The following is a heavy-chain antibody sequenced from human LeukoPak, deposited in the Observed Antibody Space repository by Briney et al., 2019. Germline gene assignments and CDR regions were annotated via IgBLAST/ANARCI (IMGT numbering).Heavy chain of an antibody. CDR2: INPNSGGT. CDR3: ARGTAMVIPLGY. Sequence: ASVKVSCKASGYTFTSYAMHWVRQAPGQRLEWMGWINPNSGGTNYAQKFQGRVTMTRDTSISTAYMELSRLRSDDTAVYYCARGTAMVIPLGYWGQGTLVTVSS. CDR1: GYTFTSYA. V-gene: IGHV1-2*02. J-gene: IGHJ4*02. D-gene: IGHD5-18*01.